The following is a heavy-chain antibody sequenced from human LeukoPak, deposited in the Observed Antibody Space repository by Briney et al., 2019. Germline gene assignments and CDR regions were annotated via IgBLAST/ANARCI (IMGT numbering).Heavy chain of an antibody. J-gene: IGHJ4*02. V-gene: IGHV3-74*03. Sequence: GGSLRLSCAASGFTFSNYWVHWVRQAPGKGLVWVSRINRDGSTTKYADSVKGRFTVSRDNAKNTLNLQMNSLRAEDTAVYYCARDKKSGETSEIDYWGQGTLVTVSS. D-gene: IGHD1-26*01. CDR2: INRDGSTT. CDR1: GFTFSNYW. CDR3: ARDKKSGETSEIDY.